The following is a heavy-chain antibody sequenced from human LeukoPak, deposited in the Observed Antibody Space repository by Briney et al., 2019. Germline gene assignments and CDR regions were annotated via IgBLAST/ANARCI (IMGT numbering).Heavy chain of an antibody. CDR2: INHSGST. V-gene: IGHV4-34*01. CDR3: ARGLRITMVRGVTSHWFDH. CDR1: GGSISSDY. D-gene: IGHD3-10*01. Sequence: SETLSLTCTVSGGSISSDYWSWIRQPPGKGLEWIGEINHSGSTNYNPSLKSRVTISVDTSKNQFSLKLSSVTAADTAVYYCARGLRITMVRGVTSHWFDHWGQGTLVTVSS. J-gene: IGHJ5*02.